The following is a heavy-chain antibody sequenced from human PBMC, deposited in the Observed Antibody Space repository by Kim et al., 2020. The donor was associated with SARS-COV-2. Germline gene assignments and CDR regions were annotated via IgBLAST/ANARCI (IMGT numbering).Heavy chain of an antibody. V-gene: IGHV3-33*06. Sequence: YYAGPVKGRFTISRENSKNTLYLQMNSLRAEDTAVYYCAKGDYNLYGMDVWGQGTTVTVSS. J-gene: IGHJ6*02. D-gene: IGHD3-16*01. CDR3: AKGDYNLYGMDV.